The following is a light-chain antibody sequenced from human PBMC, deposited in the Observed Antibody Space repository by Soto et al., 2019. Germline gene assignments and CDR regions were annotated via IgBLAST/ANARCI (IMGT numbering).Light chain of an antibody. CDR2: DVS. Sequence: VPNQPRSVSGAPGQAVSISCTGGQSVVVVYDYFSWYQQHPDKAPKVIIYDVSKRPSGGPDRFSGSKSGNTASLTISGLQADDEADYYCCSYAGSYSYVFGPGTKVTVL. V-gene: IGLV2-11*01. CDR3: CSYAGSYSYV. CDR1: QSVVVVYDY. J-gene: IGLJ1*01.